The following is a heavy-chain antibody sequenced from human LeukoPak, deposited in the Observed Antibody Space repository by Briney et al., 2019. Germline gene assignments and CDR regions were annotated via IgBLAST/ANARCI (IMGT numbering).Heavy chain of an antibody. CDR1: GFTFTSYG. V-gene: IGHV3-23*01. J-gene: IGHJ4*02. CDR3: ARETGYSSRRIDY. D-gene: IGHD6-13*01. Sequence: GGSLRLSCAASGFTFTSYGMSWVRQAPGKGLEWVSSISPNAGSTYYGDSVKGRFTISRDNSKNTLYLQMNSLRAEDTAVYYCARETGYSSRRIDYWGQGTLVTVSS. CDR2: ISPNAGST.